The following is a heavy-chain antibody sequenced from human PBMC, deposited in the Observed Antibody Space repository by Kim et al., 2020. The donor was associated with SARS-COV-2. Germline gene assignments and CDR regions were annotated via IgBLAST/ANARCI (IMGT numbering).Heavy chain of an antibody. Sequence: GGSLRLSCAASGFTVSSNYMSWVRQAPGKGLEWVSVIYSGGSTYYADSVKGRFTISRDNSKNTLYLQMNSLRAEDTAVYYCARAQRYCSSTSCYQDVWGQGTTVTVSS. J-gene: IGHJ6*02. D-gene: IGHD2-2*01. V-gene: IGHV3-53*01. CDR1: GFTVSSNY. CDR3: ARAQRYCSSTSCYQDV. CDR2: IYSGGST.